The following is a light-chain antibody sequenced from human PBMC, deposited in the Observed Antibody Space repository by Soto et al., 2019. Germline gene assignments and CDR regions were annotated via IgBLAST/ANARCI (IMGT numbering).Light chain of an antibody. V-gene: IGKV4-1*01. Sequence: DIVMTQSPDSLAVSLGERATINCKSSQSLLHSSNNKNYLAWYQQKPGQPPKLLIYWASTRESGVPDRFSGSGSGTDFTLTVSSLQAEDVAFYYCQQYYSTPYTFGQGTKLEI. CDR1: QSLLHSSNNKNY. J-gene: IGKJ2*01. CDR3: QQYYSTPYT. CDR2: WAS.